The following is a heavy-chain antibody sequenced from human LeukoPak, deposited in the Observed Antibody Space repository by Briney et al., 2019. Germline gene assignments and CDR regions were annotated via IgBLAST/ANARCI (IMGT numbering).Heavy chain of an antibody. J-gene: IGHJ5*02. Sequence: SETLSLTCTVSGGSISSYYWGWIRQPAGKGLEWLGRIYTSGSTNYNPSLKSRVTMSVDTSKNQLSLKLSSVTAADTAVYYCAKELGATQFDPWGQGTLVTVSS. D-gene: IGHD1-26*01. CDR2: IYTSGST. CDR3: AKELGATQFDP. CDR1: GGSISSYY. V-gene: IGHV4-4*07.